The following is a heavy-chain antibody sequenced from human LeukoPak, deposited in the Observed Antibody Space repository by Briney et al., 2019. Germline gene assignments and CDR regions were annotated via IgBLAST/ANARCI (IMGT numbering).Heavy chain of an antibody. V-gene: IGHV3-23*01. J-gene: IGHJ4*02. CDR2: ISGSGGST. Sequence: GVSLRLSCGASGFTFSSLAMSWVRQAPGKGLEWVSAISGSGGSTYYADSVKGRFTISRDNSKNTLYLQMNSLRAEDTAVYYCARAPQYYDSSGIHFDYWGQGTLVTVSS. CDR1: GFTFSSLA. D-gene: IGHD3-22*01. CDR3: ARAPQYYDSSGIHFDY.